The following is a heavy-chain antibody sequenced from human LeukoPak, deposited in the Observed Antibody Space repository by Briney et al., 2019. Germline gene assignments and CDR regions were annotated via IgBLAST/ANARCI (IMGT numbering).Heavy chain of an antibody. Sequence: GRSLRLSCAASGFTFSSYGMHWVRQAPGKGLEWVAVIWYDGSNKYYADSVKGRFTISRDNSKNTLYLQTNSLRAEDTAVYYCARDDSMVRGALYYFDYWGQGTLVTVSS. CDR2: IWYDGSNK. CDR1: GFTFSSYG. CDR3: ARDDSMVRGALYYFDY. J-gene: IGHJ4*02. D-gene: IGHD3-10*01. V-gene: IGHV3-33*01.